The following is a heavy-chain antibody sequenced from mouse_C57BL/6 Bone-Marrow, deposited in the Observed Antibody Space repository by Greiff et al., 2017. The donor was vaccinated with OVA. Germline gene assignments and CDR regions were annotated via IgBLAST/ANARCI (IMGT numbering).Heavy chain of an antibody. CDR1: GYTFTSYW. CDR2: IYPGSGST. Sequence: QVQLKQPGAELVKPGASVKMSCKASGYTFTSYWITWVKQRPGQGLEWIGDIYPGSGSTNYNEKFKSKATLTVDTSSSTAYMQLSSLTSEDSAVYYCAREMGWLPYYFDYWGQGTTLTVSS. J-gene: IGHJ2*01. D-gene: IGHD2-3*01. CDR3: AREMGWLPYYFDY. V-gene: IGHV1-55*01.